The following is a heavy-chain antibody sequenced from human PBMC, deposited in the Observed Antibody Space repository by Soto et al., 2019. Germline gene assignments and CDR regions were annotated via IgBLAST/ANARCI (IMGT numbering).Heavy chain of an antibody. D-gene: IGHD6-19*01. CDR3: ARGGSNGWYYFEY. Sequence: EVQLVESGGGLVQPGGSLRLSCAASGFTVSSIYMSWVRQAPGMGPEWVSIIYSGGSISYADSVKGRFTISRDNSKNTLYLQMNSLRAEDTAVYYCARGGSNGWYYFEYWGQGTLVTVSS. V-gene: IGHV3-66*01. J-gene: IGHJ4*02. CDR1: GFTVSSIY. CDR2: IYSGGSI.